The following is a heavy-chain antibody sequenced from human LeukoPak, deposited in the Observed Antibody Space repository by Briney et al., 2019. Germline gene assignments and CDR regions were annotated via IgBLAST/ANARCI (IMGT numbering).Heavy chain of an antibody. Sequence: PGGSLRLSCAASGFTFSSYSMNWVRQAPGKGLEWVSSISSSSSYIYYADSVKGRFAISRDNAKNSLNLQMNSLRAEDTAVYYCARGRYGDYYYYYYYMDVWGKGTTVTVSS. V-gene: IGHV3-21*01. CDR2: ISSSSSYI. J-gene: IGHJ6*03. CDR3: ARGRYGDYYYYYYYMDV. CDR1: GFTFSSYS. D-gene: IGHD4-17*01.